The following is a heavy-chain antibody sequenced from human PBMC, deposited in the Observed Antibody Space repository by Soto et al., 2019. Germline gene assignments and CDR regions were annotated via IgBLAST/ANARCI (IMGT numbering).Heavy chain of an antibody. D-gene: IGHD4-17*01. CDR1: GYTFTGYY. J-gene: IGHJ6*03. CDR3: ARAVTTYMDV. Sequence: GASVKVSCKASGYTFTGYYIHWVRQDPGQGLEWMGWINPNTGVTNYAQKFQGRVTITADKSTSTAYMELSSLRSEDTAVYYCARAVTTYMDVWGKGTTVTVSS. V-gene: IGHV1-2*02. CDR2: INPNTGVT.